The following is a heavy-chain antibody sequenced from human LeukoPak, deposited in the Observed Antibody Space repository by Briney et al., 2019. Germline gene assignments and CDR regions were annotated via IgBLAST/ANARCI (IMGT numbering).Heavy chain of an antibody. J-gene: IGHJ6*02. CDR2: IYYSGST. CDR1: GGSISSYY. Sequence: SETLSLTCTVSGGSISSYYWSWIRQPPGKGLEWIGYIYYSGSTNYNPSLRSRVTISVDTSKNQFPLKLSSVTAADTAVYYCATVGYYDSSGYFYYYYYYGMDVWGQGTTVTVSS. CDR3: ATVGYYDSSGYFYYYYYYGMDV. D-gene: IGHD3-22*01. V-gene: IGHV4-59*01.